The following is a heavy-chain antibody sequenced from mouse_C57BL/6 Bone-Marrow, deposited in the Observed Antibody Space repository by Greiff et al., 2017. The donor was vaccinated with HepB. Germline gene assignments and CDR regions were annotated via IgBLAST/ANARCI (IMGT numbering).Heavy chain of an antibody. Sequence: VQLQQSGAELVKPGASVKMSCKASGYTFTSYWITWVKQRPGQGLEWIGDIYPGSGSTNYNEKFKSKATLTVDTSSSTAYMQLSSLTSEDSAVYYCARRYGSSPYYYAMDYWGQGTSVTVSS. D-gene: IGHD1-1*01. CDR2: IYPGSGST. V-gene: IGHV1-55*01. CDR1: GYTFTSYW. J-gene: IGHJ4*01. CDR3: ARRYGSSPYYYAMDY.